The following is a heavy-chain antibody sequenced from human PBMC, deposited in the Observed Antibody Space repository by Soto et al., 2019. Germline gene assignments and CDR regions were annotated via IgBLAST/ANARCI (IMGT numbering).Heavy chain of an antibody. CDR3: ARDSTYHYDSSGYYHFDY. V-gene: IGHV1-69*01. Sequence: QVQLVQSGAEVKKPGSSVKVSCKASGGTFSSYAISWVRQAPGQGLEWMGGIIPIFGTANYAQKFQGRVTITADESTSTAYMELSSLRSEDTAVYYCARDSTYHYDSSGYYHFDYWGQGTLVTVSS. CDR1: GGTFSSYA. CDR2: IIPIFGTA. D-gene: IGHD3-22*01. J-gene: IGHJ4*02.